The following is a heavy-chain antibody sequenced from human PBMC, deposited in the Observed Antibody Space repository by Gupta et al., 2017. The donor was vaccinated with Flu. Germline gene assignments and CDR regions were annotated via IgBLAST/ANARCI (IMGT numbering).Heavy chain of an antibody. J-gene: IGHJ5*02. CDR2: T. V-gene: IGHV4-31*02. Sequence: TSYNPSLKSRISISVDTSQNQFSLRLRSVTVADTAVYYCAKDSKMNWFFTWGQGTLVTVSS. D-gene: IGHD2-2*01. CDR3: AKDSKMNWFFT.